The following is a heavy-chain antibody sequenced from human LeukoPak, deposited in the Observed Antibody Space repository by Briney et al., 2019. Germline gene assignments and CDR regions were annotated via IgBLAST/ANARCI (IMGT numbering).Heavy chain of an antibody. V-gene: IGHV1-2*02. D-gene: IGHD3-10*01. J-gene: IGHJ4*02. CDR2: INPNSGGT. CDR3: ARSMVRGAIIPTAHY. Sequence: ASVKVSCKASGYTFTGYYMHWVRQAPGQGLEWMGWINPNSGGTNYAQKFQGRVTMTRDTSISTAYMELSRPRSDDTAVYYCARSMVRGAIIPTAHYWGQGTLVTVSS. CDR1: GYTFTGYY.